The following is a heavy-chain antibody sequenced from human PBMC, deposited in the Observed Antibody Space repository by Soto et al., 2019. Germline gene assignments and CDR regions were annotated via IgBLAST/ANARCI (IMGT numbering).Heavy chain of an antibody. CDR2: ISAYNGNT. CDR1: GYTFTSYG. J-gene: IGHJ6*02. Sequence: GASVKVSCKASGYTFTSYGISWVRQAPGQGLEWMGWISAYNGNTNYAQKLQGRVTMTTDTSTSTAYMELRSLRSDDTAVYYCARASQTGAYYYYYGMDVWGQGTTVTVSS. D-gene: IGHD7-27*01. CDR3: ARASQTGAYYYYYGMDV. V-gene: IGHV1-18*01.